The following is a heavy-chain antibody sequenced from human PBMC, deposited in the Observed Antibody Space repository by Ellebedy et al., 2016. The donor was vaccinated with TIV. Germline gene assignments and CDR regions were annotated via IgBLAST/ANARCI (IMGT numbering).Heavy chain of an antibody. D-gene: IGHD3-16*02. CDR1: GYTFSDYF. V-gene: IGHV1-46*01. CDR3: ARDINHDFLWGTYRPLRY. Sequence: ASVKVSCKASGYTFSDYFIHWVRQAPGQGLEWMGMINPSGGSTLYAQRFQGRVIMTRDTSTTTAYMEVTSLRSDDTDLYYCARDINHDFLWGTYRPLRYWGQGTLVTVSS. CDR2: INPSGGST. J-gene: IGHJ4*02.